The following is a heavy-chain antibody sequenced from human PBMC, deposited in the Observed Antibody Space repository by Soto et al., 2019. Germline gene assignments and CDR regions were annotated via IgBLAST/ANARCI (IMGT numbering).Heavy chain of an antibody. CDR3: ARGGGYYDSSGSDY. V-gene: IGHV4-34*01. D-gene: IGHD3-22*01. CDR2: INHSGST. CDR1: GGSFSGYY. Sequence: QVQLQQWGAGLLKPSETLSLTCAVYGGSFSGYYWSWIRQPPGKGLGWIGEINHSGSTNYNPSLKSRVTISVDTSKNQFSLKLSSVTAADTAVYYCARGGGYYDSSGSDYWGQGTLVTVSS. J-gene: IGHJ4*02.